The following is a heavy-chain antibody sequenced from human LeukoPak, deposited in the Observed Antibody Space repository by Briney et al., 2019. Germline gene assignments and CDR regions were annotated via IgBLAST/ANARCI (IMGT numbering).Heavy chain of an antibody. V-gene: IGHV3-66*01. CDR1: GFTVSSNY. Sequence: GSLRLSCAASGFTVSSNYMTWVRQAPGKGLEWVSLIYSGGNTYYADSVKGRFTISRDNSKNTLYLRMNNLTADDTAVYYCARGNFYDSSVGYWGQGTLVTVSS. J-gene: IGHJ4*02. CDR3: ARGNFYDSSVGY. CDR2: IYSGGNT. D-gene: IGHD3-22*01.